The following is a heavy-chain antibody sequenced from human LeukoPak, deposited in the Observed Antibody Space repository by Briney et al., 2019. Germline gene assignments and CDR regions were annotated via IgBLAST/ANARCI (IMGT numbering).Heavy chain of an antibody. CDR2: IYSGGST. V-gene: IGHV3-53*01. D-gene: IGHD6-6*01. CDR1: GFTFSSYS. J-gene: IGHJ4*02. Sequence: AGGSLRLSCAASGFTFSSYSMNWVRQAPGKGLEWISVIYSGGSTHYADSVKGRFTISRDNSKNTLFLQMNSLRAEDTAVYYCAKEEQQFDYFDYWGQGTLVTVSS. CDR3: AKEEQQFDYFDY.